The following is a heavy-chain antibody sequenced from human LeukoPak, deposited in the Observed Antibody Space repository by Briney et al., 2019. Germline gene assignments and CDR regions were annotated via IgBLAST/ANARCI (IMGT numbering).Heavy chain of an antibody. Sequence: GGSLRLSCAASGFTFSSYEMNWVRQAPGKGLEWVSSISSTSIYIYYADSVKGRFTISRDNAKNSLYLQMNSLRAEDTAVYYCARDRVGSADFWSGYYTGTFDYWGQGTLVTVSS. D-gene: IGHD3-3*01. J-gene: IGHJ4*02. CDR2: ISSTSIYI. CDR3: ARDRVGSADFWSGYYTGTFDY. V-gene: IGHV3-21*01. CDR1: GFTFSSYE.